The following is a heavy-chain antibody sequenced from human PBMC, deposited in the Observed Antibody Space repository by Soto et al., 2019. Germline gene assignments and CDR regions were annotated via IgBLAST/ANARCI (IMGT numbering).Heavy chain of an antibody. CDR1: GGSISSGDYY. Sequence: SETLSLTCTVSGGSISSGDYYWSWIRQPPGKGLEWIGYIYYSGSTYYNPSLKSRVTISVDTSKNQFSLKLSSVTAADTAVYYCAKEGAYSSSSDYYYYMDVWGKGTTVTVSS. D-gene: IGHD6-6*01. CDR2: IYYSGST. V-gene: IGHV4-30-4*01. J-gene: IGHJ6*03. CDR3: AKEGAYSSSSDYYYYMDV.